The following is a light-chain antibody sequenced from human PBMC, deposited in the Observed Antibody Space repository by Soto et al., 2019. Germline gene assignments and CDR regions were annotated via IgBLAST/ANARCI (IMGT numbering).Light chain of an antibody. CDR3: QQYDSSART. V-gene: IGKV3-20*01. Sequence: EIVLTQSPGTLSLSPGERATLSCRASQSVRSSFLAWYQQKPDQAPRLLIYAASSRATGIPDRFSGSGSGTGFSLTISRLEPDDFAVYYFQQYDSSARTFGQGSTLAIK. J-gene: IGKJ2*01. CDR1: QSVRSSF. CDR2: AAS.